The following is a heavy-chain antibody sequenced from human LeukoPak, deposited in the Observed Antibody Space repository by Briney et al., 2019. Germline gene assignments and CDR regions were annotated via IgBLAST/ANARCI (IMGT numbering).Heavy chain of an antibody. Sequence: SETVFLTCSVSSGSIRSYYWHWIRQPAGQGLEWIGRIYSTGSTNYNPSLKSRVTMSIDTSKKQFSLKVNSVTAADTAVYYCARDKGGSSSLDCWGQGTLVTVSS. CDR1: SGSIRSYY. J-gene: IGHJ4*02. CDR3: ARDKGGSSSLDC. D-gene: IGHD6-13*01. V-gene: IGHV4-4*07. CDR2: IYSTGST.